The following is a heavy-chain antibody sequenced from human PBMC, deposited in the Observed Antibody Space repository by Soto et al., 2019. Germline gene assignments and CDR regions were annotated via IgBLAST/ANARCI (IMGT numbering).Heavy chain of an antibody. J-gene: IGHJ3*02. Sequence: DVQLVESGGGLIQPGGSLRLSCVASGLTVSGKKYMAWVRQAPGKGPEWVSGVYDLDGTYYADSVRGRFTTSIDSSRSTVYLQMRDLRPDDTALYFCATWHLRENAYEIWGQGTMVTVSS. V-gene: IGHV3-53*01. CDR1: GLTVSGKKY. CDR2: VYDLDGT. D-gene: IGHD5-12*01. CDR3: ATWHLRENAYEI.